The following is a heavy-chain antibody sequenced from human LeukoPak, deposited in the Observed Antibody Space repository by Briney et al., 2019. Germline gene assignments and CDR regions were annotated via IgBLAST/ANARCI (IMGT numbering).Heavy chain of an antibody. J-gene: IGHJ4*02. CDR1: GFTFSSYA. CDR3: AKVGDYVWGSGPGFDY. V-gene: IGHV3-23*01. Sequence: PGGSLRLSCAASGFTFSSYAMSWVRQAPGKGLEWVSAISGSGGSTYYADSVKGRFTISRDNSKNTLYLQMNSLRAEDTAVYYCAKVGDYVWGSGPGFDYWGQGTLVTVFS. CDR2: ISGSGGST. D-gene: IGHD3-16*01.